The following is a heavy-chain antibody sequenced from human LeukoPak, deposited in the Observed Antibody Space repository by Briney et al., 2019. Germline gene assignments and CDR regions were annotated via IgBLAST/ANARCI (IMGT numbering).Heavy chain of an antibody. CDR2: INHSGST. D-gene: IGHD4-11*01. Sequence: PSETLSLTCAVYGGSFSGYYWSWIRQPPGKGLEWIGEINHSGSTNYNPSLKSRVPISVDTSKNQFSLKLSSVTAADTAVYYCAAETPPTHLDNWGPGTLVTVSS. J-gene: IGHJ4*02. CDR3: AAETPPTHLDN. V-gene: IGHV4-34*01. CDR1: GGSFSGYY.